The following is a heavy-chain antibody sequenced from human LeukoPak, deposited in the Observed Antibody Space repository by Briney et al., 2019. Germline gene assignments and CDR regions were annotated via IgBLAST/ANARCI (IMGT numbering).Heavy chain of an antibody. CDR1: GYTLTDYY. Sequence: GASVKVSCKASGYTLTDYYMHWVRQAPGQGLEWMGWINPNRGGTDYAQKFQGRVTMTRDTSISTAYMELSRLRYDDTAVYYCASGYRFRNWGQGTLVTVSS. D-gene: IGHD5-18*01. CDR2: INPNRGGT. V-gene: IGHV1-2*02. J-gene: IGHJ4*02. CDR3: ASGYRFRN.